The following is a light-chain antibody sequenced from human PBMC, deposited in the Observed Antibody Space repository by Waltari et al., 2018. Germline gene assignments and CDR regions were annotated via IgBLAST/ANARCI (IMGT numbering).Light chain of an antibody. CDR2: DAF. J-gene: IGKJ5*01. CDR1: QSVSHY. CDR3: QQRSSWPLT. Sequence: EIVLTQSPATLSLSPGESATLSCRASQSVSHYLAWYQQKPGRAPSLLISDAFNRATGVPARFSGSGSGTDFTLIISSLEPEDFAVYYCQQRSSWPLTFGQGTRLDIK. V-gene: IGKV3-11*01.